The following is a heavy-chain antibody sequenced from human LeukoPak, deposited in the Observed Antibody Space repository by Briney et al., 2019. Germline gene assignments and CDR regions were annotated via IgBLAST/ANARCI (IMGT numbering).Heavy chain of an antibody. CDR1: GGSFSGYY. V-gene: IGHV4-34*01. CDR2: INHSGST. J-gene: IGHJ4*02. CDR3: ARGRLGDKGSFDY. Sequence: PSETLSLTCAVYGGSFSGYYWSWIRQPPGKGLEWIGEINHSGSTNYNPSLKSRVTISVDTSKNQFSLKLSSVTAADTAVYYCARGRLGDKGSFDYWGQGTLVTVSS. D-gene: IGHD3-10*01.